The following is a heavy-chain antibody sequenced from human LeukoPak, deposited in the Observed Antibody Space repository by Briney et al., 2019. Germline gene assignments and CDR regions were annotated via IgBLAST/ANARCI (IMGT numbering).Heavy chain of an antibody. CDR3: ARDYGVPAATYYYYYMDV. Sequence: GGSLRLSCAASGLTFSSCGMHWVRQAPGKGLEWVAVIWYDGSNKYYADSVKGRFTISRDNSKNTLYLQMNSLRAEDTAVYYCARDYGVPAATYYYYYMDVWGKGTTVTVSS. D-gene: IGHD2-2*01. J-gene: IGHJ6*03. CDR2: IWYDGSNK. CDR1: GLTFSSCG. V-gene: IGHV3-33*01.